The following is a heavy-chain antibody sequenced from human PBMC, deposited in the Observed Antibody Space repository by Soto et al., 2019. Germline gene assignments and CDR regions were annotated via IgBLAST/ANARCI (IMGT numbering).Heavy chain of an antibody. Sequence: QLQLQESGPGLVKPSETLSLTCTISGGSISTTNYYWGWIRQPPGKGLEWIGTIYDSGSTYYNPSLKSRVTRSVDTSKNQFALKLSSVTAADTAVYYCARRGDYDWYFDLWGRGTLVTVSS. V-gene: IGHV4-39*01. J-gene: IGHJ2*01. D-gene: IGHD4-17*01. CDR1: GGSISTTNYY. CDR2: IYDSGST. CDR3: ARRGDYDWYFDL.